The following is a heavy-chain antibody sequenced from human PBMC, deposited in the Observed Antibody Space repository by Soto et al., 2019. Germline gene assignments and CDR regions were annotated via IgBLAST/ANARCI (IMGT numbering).Heavy chain of an antibody. J-gene: IGHJ1*01. CDR2: INPNSGGT. CDR3: ARDYLEYYDSSGYYRAEYFQH. D-gene: IGHD3-22*01. V-gene: IGHV1-2*02. Sequence: ASVKVSCKASGYTFTGYYMHWVRQAPGQGLEWMGWINPNSGGTNYAQKFQGRVTMTRDTSIGTAYMELSRLRSDDTAVYYCARDYLEYYDSSGYYRAEYFQHWGQGTLVTVSS. CDR1: GYTFTGYY.